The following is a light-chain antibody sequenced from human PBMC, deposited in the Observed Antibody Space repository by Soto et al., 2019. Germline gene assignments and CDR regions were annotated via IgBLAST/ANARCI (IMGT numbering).Light chain of an antibody. CDR2: EVN. V-gene: IGLV2-8*01. Sequence: QSALTQPPSASGSPGQSVTISCTGTSSDVGTYNYVSWYQQHPGKAPKLMIYEVNKRPAGVPDRFSGSKSGIMASLTVSGLQAEDEADYYCSSYAGNHNLYVFGNGTKVTVL. CDR3: SSYAGNHNLYV. J-gene: IGLJ1*01. CDR1: SSDVGTYNY.